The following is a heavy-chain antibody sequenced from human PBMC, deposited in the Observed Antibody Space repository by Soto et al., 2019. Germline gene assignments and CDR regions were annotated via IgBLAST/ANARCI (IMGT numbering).Heavy chain of an antibody. V-gene: IGHV3-53*01. CDR1: GFTVSSNY. Sequence: PGGSLRLSCAASGFTVSSNYMSWVRQAPGKGLEWVSVIYSGGSTYYADSVKGRFTISRDNSKNTLYLQMNSLRAEDTAVYYCARDRYDFWSGYRPPYYYYGMDVWGQGTTVTVSS. D-gene: IGHD3-3*01. CDR2: IYSGGST. J-gene: IGHJ6*02. CDR3: ARDRYDFWSGYRPPYYYYGMDV.